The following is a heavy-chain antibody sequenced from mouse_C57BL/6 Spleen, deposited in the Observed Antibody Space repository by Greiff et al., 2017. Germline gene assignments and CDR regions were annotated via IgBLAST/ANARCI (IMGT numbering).Heavy chain of an antibody. J-gene: IGHJ1*03. Sequence: EVQLQQSGPELVKPGASVKIPCKASGYTFTDYNMDWVKQSHGKSLEWIGDINPNNGGTIYNQKFKGKATLTVDKSSSTTYMELRSLTSEDTAVYYCARRGYDGYHTLWYCDGWGTGTTVTVSS. D-gene: IGHD2-3*01. CDR1: GYTFTDYN. CDR2: INPNNGGT. V-gene: IGHV1-18*01. CDR3: ARRGYDGYHTLWYCDG.